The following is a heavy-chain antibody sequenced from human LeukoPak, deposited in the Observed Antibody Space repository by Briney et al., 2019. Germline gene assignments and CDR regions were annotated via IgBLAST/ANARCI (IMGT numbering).Heavy chain of an antibody. Sequence: PGDSLRLSCAVSGFTFSSYWMIWFRQAPGKGLEWVAHINQDGSVKNYVDSVKGRFTISRDNANNFLYLQMNSLRAEDTAVYYCAKDKNWNVCDYRGRGTLVTVSS. V-gene: IGHV3-7*01. CDR3: AKDKNWNVCDY. CDR1: GFTFSSYW. CDR2: INQDGSVK. J-gene: IGHJ4*02. D-gene: IGHD1-1*01.